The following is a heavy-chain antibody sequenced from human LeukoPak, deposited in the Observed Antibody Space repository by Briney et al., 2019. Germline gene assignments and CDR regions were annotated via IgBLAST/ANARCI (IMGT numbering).Heavy chain of an antibody. D-gene: IGHD2-2*01. Sequence: PGGSLRLSCAASGFTFSSYAMSWIRQAPGKGLEWVSAISGSGGSTYYADSVKGRFTISRDNSKNTLYLQMNGLRAEDTAVYYCASHCSSTSCYAGFDYWGQGTLVTVSS. CDR1: GFTFSSYA. J-gene: IGHJ4*02. CDR3: ASHCSSTSCYAGFDY. CDR2: ISGSGGST. V-gene: IGHV3-23*01.